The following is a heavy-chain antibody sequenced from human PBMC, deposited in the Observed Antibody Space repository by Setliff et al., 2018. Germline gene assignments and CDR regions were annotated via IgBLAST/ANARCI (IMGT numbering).Heavy chain of an antibody. J-gene: IGHJ3*02. Sequence: LTCDVSGASISSGHYWGWVRQPPGKGLEWIATIYHKGRTYFNPSLQSRVTMSLDRSKNQFSLRLTSVTASDTAVYYCASPRRDDLDSPFDPFDIWGHGTRVTVSS. CDR3: ASPRRDDLDSPFDPFDI. D-gene: IGHD3-3*01. V-gene: IGHV4-38-2*01. CDR1: GASISSGHY. CDR2: IYHKGRT.